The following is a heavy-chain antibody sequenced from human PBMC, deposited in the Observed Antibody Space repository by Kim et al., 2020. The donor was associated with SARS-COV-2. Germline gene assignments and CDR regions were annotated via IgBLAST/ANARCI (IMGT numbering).Heavy chain of an antibody. CDR1: GFTFSRNG. CDR3: AREGYSSDDYFMDV. V-gene: IGHV3-33*01. CDR2: IWYDGSNK. Sequence: GGSLRLSCAASGFTFSRNGMHWVRQAPGKGLEGVVVIWYDGSNKYYAYSVKGRFTIARDNSKNTLYLQMNILRAEDTAVYYCAREGYSSDDYFMDVWGKGPTVTVSS. D-gene: IGHD5-12*01. J-gene: IGHJ6*03.